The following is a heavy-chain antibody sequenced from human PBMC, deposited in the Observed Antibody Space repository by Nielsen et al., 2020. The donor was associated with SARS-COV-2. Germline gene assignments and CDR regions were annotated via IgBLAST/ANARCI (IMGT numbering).Heavy chain of an antibody. CDR2: INSDSGNT. CDR3: ARSRGCSATSCFFDY. Sequence: ASVKVSCKASGYTFTAYAIHWVRQDPGQRLEWMGWINSDSGNTEYSQKFRGRVTITRDTSASTAYMELSGLSSEDTAVYYCARSRGCSATSCFFDYWGQGALVTVSS. CDR1: GYTFTAYA. J-gene: IGHJ4*02. V-gene: IGHV1-3*04. D-gene: IGHD2-2*01.